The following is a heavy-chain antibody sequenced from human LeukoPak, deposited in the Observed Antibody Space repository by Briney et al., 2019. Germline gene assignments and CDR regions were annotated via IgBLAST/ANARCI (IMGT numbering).Heavy chain of an antibody. J-gene: IGHJ6*02. CDR1: GFTLSGYS. CDR2: ISVSSSII. Sequence: PGGSLRLSCAASGFTLSGYSMNWVRQAPGGGLEWVSYISVSSSIIYYADSVKGRFTISRDNAKNSLYLKMNSLRDEDTAVYYCARYYYDSSAQGSYYYGMDVWGQGTTVTVSS. CDR3: ARYYYDSSAQGSYYYGMDV. V-gene: IGHV3-48*02. D-gene: IGHD3-22*01.